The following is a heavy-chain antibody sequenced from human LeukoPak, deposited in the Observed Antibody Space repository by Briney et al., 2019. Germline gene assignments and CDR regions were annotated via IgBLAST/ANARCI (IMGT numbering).Heavy chain of an antibody. J-gene: IGHJ4*02. Sequence: GGSLRLSCAASGFTVSSNYMSWVRQAPGKGLEWVSAISGSGGSTYYADSVKGRFTISRDNSKNTLYLQMNSLRAEDAAVYYCAKDWQKSHTVVSHWGQGTLVTVSS. CDR2: ISGSGGST. CDR1: GFTVSSNY. V-gene: IGHV3-23*01. CDR3: AKDWQKSHTVVSH. D-gene: IGHD2-15*01.